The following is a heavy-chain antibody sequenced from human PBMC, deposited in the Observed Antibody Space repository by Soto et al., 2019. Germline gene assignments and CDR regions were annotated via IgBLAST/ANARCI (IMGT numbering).Heavy chain of an antibody. CDR1: GGSISSSSYY. CDR3: ANIIAVAGSFDY. V-gene: IGHV4-39*01. J-gene: IGHJ4*02. D-gene: IGHD6-19*01. CDR2: IYYSGST. Sequence: PSETLSLTCTVSGGSISSSSYYWGWIRQPPGKGLEWIGSIYYSGSTYYNPSPKSRVTISVDTSKNQFSLKLSSVTAADTAVYYCANIIAVAGSFDYWGQGTLVTVSS.